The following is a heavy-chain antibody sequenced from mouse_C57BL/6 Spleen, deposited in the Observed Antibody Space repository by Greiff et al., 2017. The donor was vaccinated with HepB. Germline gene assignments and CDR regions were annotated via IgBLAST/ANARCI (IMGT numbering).Heavy chain of an antibody. CDR2: IRNKANGYTT. V-gene: IGHV7-3*01. J-gene: IGHJ4*01. Sequence: EVQVVESGGGLVQPGGFTFTDYYMSWVRQPPGKALEWLGFIRNKANGYTTEYSASVKGRFTISRDNSQSILYLQMNALRAEDSATYYCARSSPLDYWGQGTSVTVSS. CDR3: ARSSPLDY. CDR1: FTFTDYY.